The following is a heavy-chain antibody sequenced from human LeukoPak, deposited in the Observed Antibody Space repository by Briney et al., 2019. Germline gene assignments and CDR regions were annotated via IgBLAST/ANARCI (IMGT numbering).Heavy chain of an antibody. CDR3: ARRYCSGGSCYPLPDAFDI. D-gene: IGHD2-15*01. CDR2: IYYSGST. CDR1: GGSISSSSYY. V-gene: IGHV4-39*01. Sequence: SETLSLTCTVSGGSISSSSYYWGWIRQPPGKGLEWIGSIYYSGSTYYNPSLKSRATISVDTSKNQFSLKLSSVTAADTAVYYCARRYCSGGSCYPLPDAFDIWGQGTMVTVSS. J-gene: IGHJ3*02.